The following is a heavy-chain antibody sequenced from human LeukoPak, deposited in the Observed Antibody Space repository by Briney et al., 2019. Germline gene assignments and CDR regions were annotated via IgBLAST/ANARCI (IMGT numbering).Heavy chain of an antibody. CDR2: IYHSGST. Sequence: SETLSLTCAVSGYSISSGYYWGWIRQPPGKGLEWIGSIYHSGSTYYNPSLKSRVTISVGTSKNQFSLKLSSVTAADTAVYYCARLPNYYDSSGYPYWGQGTLVTVSS. CDR1: GYSISSGYY. D-gene: IGHD3-22*01. V-gene: IGHV4-38-2*01. J-gene: IGHJ4*02. CDR3: ARLPNYYDSSGYPY.